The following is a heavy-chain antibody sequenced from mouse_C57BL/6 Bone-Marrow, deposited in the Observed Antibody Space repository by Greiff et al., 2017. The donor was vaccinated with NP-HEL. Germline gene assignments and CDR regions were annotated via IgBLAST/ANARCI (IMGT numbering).Heavy chain of an antibody. V-gene: IGHV1-26*01. J-gene: IGHJ3*01. Sequence: VQLQQSGPELVKPGASVKISCKASGYTFTDYYMNWVKQSHGKSLEWIGDINPNNGGTSYNQKFKGKATLTVDKSSSTAYMELRSLTSEDSAVYYCARLIYDGYSFAYWGQGTLVTVSA. CDR1: GYTFTDYY. CDR3: ARLIYDGYSFAY. CDR2: INPNNGGT. D-gene: IGHD2-3*01.